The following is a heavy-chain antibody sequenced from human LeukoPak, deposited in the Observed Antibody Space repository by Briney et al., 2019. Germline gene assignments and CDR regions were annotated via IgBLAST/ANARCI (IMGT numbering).Heavy chain of an antibody. V-gene: IGHV3-30-3*01. CDR1: GFTFSSYA. CDR2: ISYDGSNK. CDR3: ARALSPFDY. Sequence: GGSLRLSCAASGFTFSSYAMHWVRQAPGKGLEWVAVISYDGSNKCYADSVKGRFTISRDNSKNTLYLQMDSLRAEDTAVYYCARALSPFDYWGQGTLVTVSS. J-gene: IGHJ4*02.